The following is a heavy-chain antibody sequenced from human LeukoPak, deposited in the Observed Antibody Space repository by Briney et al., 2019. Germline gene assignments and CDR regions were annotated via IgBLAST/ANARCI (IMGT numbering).Heavy chain of an antibody. V-gene: IGHV4-4*07. Sequence: PSETLSLTCTVSGGSISSYYWSWIRQPAGKGLEWIGLIYTSGSTNYNPSLKSRVTMSVDTSKNQFSLKLSSVTAADTAVYYCAREGDPSSGWFEDYWGQGTLVTVSS. CDR1: GGSISSYY. CDR2: IYTSGST. J-gene: IGHJ4*02. CDR3: AREGDPSSGWFEDY. D-gene: IGHD6-19*01.